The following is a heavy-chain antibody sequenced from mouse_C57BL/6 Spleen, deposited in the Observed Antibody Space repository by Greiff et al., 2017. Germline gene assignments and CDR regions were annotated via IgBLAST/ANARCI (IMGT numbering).Heavy chain of an antibody. CDR1: GFTFSSYA. D-gene: IGHD2-4*01. Sequence: DVMLVESGGGLVKPGGSLKLSCAASGFTFSSYAMSWVRQTPEKRLEWVATISDGGSYTYYPDNVKGRFTISRDNAKNNLYLQMSHLKSEDTAMYYCARDGDYDEGDAMDYWGQGTSVTVSS. V-gene: IGHV5-4*01. CDR2: ISDGGSYT. CDR3: ARDGDYDEGDAMDY. J-gene: IGHJ4*01.